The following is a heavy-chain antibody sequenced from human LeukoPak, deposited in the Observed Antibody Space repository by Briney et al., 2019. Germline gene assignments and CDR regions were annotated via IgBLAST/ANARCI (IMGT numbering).Heavy chain of an antibody. CDR1: GFTFSSYA. D-gene: IGHD3-10*01. CDR3: AKGTYRGDYLNDY. CDR2: IIVSGGIT. V-gene: IGHV3-23*01. J-gene: IGHJ4*02. Sequence: PGGSLRLSCAASGFTFSSYAMSWVRQAPGKGLEWVSAIIVSGGITYYADSVKGRFTISRDNSKNTLYLQMNSRRAEDTAVYYCAKGTYRGDYLNDYWGQGPLVTVSS.